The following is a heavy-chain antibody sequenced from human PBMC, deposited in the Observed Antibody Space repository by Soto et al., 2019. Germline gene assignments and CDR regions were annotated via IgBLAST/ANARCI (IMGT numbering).Heavy chain of an antibody. CDR3: ARQYHYGIRWWYFDL. Sequence: QVQLQESGPGLVKPSETLSLTCTVSGGSISSYYWSWIRQPPGKGLEWIGYIYYSGSTNYNPSLKSRVTISVDTSKNQFSLKLSSVTAADTAVYYCARQYHYGIRWWYFDLWGRGTLVTVSS. D-gene: IGHD3-10*01. CDR1: GGSISSYY. CDR2: IYYSGST. V-gene: IGHV4-59*08. J-gene: IGHJ2*01.